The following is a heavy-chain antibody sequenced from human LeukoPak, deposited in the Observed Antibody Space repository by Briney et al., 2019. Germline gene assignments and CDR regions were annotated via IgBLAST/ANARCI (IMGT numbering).Heavy chain of an antibody. D-gene: IGHD2-15*01. CDR1: GFTFSSYA. CDR2: ISYDGSNK. J-gene: IGHJ5*02. CDR3: ARGTVYCSGGSCYRKDWFDP. Sequence: GRSLRLSCAASGFTFSSYAMHWVRQAPGKGLEWVAVISYDGSNKYYADSVKGRFTISRDNSKSTLYLQMNSLRAEDTAVYYCARGTVYCSGGSCYRKDWFDPWGQGTLVTVSS. V-gene: IGHV3-30*04.